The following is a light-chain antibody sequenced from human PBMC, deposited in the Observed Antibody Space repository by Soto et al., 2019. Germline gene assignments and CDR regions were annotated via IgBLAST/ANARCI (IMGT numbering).Light chain of an antibody. J-gene: IGKJ1*01. V-gene: IGKV3-15*01. CDR3: LT. CDR2: GAS. CDR1: QSVSNN. Sequence: EIVMTQSPATLSVSPGERATLSCRASQSVSNNLAWYQKKPGQAPRLLIYGASTRATGIPARFSGSGSGTEFTLTISSLQSEYFAFNNWLTFGQGTRVDIK.